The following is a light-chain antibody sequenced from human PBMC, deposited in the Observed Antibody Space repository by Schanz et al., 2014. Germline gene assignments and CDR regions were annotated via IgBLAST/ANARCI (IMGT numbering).Light chain of an antibody. CDR2: EVT. CDR1: TSDVGTYNR. J-gene: IGLJ1*01. CDR3: AAWDDSLDAYV. V-gene: IGLV2-18*01. Sequence: QSVLTQPPSVSGSPGQSVTISCTGTTSDVGTYNRVSWYQQPPDTAPKLIIYEVTNRPSGVPDRFSGSKSGNTASLTISGLQAEDEADYYCAAWDDSLDAYVFGSGTKLTVL.